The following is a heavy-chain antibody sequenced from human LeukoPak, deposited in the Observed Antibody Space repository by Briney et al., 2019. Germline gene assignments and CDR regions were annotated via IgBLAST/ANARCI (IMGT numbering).Heavy chain of an antibody. CDR1: GGSISSYY. J-gene: IGHJ4*02. Sequence: SETLSLTCTVSGGSISSYYWSWIRQPPGKGLEWIGYVYYSGSTNYNPSLKSRVTISVDTSKNQFSLKLSSVTAADTAVYYCARDRHYYDSSGYWLDYWGQGTLVTVSS. V-gene: IGHV4-59*01. CDR2: VYYSGST. D-gene: IGHD3-22*01. CDR3: ARDRHYYDSSGYWLDY.